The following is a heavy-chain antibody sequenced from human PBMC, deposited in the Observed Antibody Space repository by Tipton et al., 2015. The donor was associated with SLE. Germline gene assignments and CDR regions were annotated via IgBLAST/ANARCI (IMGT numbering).Heavy chain of an antibody. Sequence: LSLTCTVSGDSISGQYWSWVRQPPGKGLEWVANIKQDGSEKYYVDSVKGRFTISRDNAKNSLYLQMNSLRAEDTAVYYCARDYMGDRYFDYWGQGTLVTVSS. CDR1: GDSISGQY. J-gene: IGHJ4*02. CDR2: IKQDGSEK. V-gene: IGHV3-7*01. CDR3: ARDYMGDRYFDY. D-gene: IGHD1-26*01.